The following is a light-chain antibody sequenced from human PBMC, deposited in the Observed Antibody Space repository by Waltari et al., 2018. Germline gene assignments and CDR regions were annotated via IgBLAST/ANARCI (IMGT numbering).Light chain of an antibody. J-gene: IGLJ1*01. CDR2: EAT. Sequence: QSALSQPASVSGSPGQSLTITCTGASTDLASYNLVAWYQHHPNRAPKLIIYEATKRPSGISHRFSGAKSGATASLRFSGLQADDEADYYCCSYTGSSTSYGCGGGTKVTVL. V-gene: IGLV2-23*01. CDR1: STDLASYNL. CDR3: CSYTGSSTSYG.